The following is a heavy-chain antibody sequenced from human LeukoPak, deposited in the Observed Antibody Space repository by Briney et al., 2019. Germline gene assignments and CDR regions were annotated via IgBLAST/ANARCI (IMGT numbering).Heavy chain of an antibody. CDR1: GYTFTSYG. Sequence: ASVKVSCKASGYTFTSYGISWVRQAPGQGLEWMGWMNPNSGNTGYAQKFQGRVTMTRNTSISTAYMELSSLRSEDTAVYYCARAIDSSGYIYYYYYMDVWGKGTTVTISS. J-gene: IGHJ6*03. V-gene: IGHV1-8*02. D-gene: IGHD3-22*01. CDR2: MNPNSGNT. CDR3: ARAIDSSGYIYYYYYMDV.